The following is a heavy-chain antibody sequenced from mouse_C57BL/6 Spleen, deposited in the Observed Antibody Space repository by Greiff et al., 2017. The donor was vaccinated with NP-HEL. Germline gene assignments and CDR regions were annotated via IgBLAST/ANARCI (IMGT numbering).Heavy chain of an antibody. D-gene: IGHD1-1*01. Sequence: VKLMESGAELARPGASVKLSCKASGYTFTSYGISWVKQRSGQGLEWIGEIYPRSGNTYYNEKFKGKATLTADKSSSTAYMELRSLTSEDSAVYFGARDYYGSSGGWFAYWGQGTLVTVSA. V-gene: IGHV1-81*01. J-gene: IGHJ3*01. CDR1: GYTFTSYG. CDR2: IYPRSGNT. CDR3: ARDYYGSSGGWFAY.